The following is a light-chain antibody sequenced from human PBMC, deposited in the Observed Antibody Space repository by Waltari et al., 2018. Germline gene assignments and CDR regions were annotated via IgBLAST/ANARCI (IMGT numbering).Light chain of an antibody. CDR2: DAS. J-gene: IGKJ4*01. V-gene: IGKV3-11*01. CDR1: QSVSTS. Sequence: EIVLTQSPATMSLSPGERATLSCRASQSVSTSLAWYQQRPGQAPRLLIFDASDRAKGIPARFTGSGSGTDFTLTISSLEPEDSAVIYCQQRSNWPPLTFGGGTKVEI. CDR3: QQRSNWPPLT.